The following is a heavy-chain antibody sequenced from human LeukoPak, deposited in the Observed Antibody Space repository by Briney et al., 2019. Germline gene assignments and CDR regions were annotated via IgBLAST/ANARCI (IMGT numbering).Heavy chain of an antibody. J-gene: IGHJ2*01. D-gene: IGHD4-23*01. CDR2: ISSSSSTI. Sequence: GGSLRLSCAASGFTFSSYSMNWVRQAPGKGLEWVSYISSSSSTIYYADSVKGRFTISRDNAKNSLYLQMNSLRAEDKAVYYCARDLDGISIWYFDLWGRGTLVTVSS. V-gene: IGHV3-48*01. CDR3: ARDLDGISIWYFDL. CDR1: GFTFSSYS.